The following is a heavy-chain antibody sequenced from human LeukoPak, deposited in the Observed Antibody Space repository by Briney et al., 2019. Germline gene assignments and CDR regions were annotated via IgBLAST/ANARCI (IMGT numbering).Heavy chain of an antibody. CDR3: ARCGRSGWYGDYYYMDV. J-gene: IGHJ6*03. CDR2: ISAYNGNT. V-gene: IGHV1-18*01. CDR1: GYTFTSYG. Sequence: GAPVKVSCKAAGYTFTSYGISWVRQAPGQGGEGMGWISAYNGNTNYAQKLQGIVTMTTDTSTSTAYMELRSLRSDDTAVYYCARCGRSGWYGDYYYMDVWGKGTTVTVSS. D-gene: IGHD6-19*01.